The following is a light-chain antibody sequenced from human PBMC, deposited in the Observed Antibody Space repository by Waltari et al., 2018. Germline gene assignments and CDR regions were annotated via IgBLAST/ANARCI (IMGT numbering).Light chain of an antibody. CDR1: SSDVGGFNY. V-gene: IGLV2-11*01. J-gene: IGLJ1*01. CDR3: CSYAGSLRV. CDR2: DVS. Sequence: QSALTQPRSVSGSPGQSVTISCTGTSSDVGGFNYFSWYQQHPGKAPKLMIYDVSKRPSGVPDRFSGSKSGNTASLTISGLQAEDEADYYCCSYAGSLRVFGTGTKVTVL.